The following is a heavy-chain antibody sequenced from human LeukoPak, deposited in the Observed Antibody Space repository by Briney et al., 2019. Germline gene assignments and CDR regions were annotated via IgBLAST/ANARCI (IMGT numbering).Heavy chain of an antibody. CDR1: GFTVSSNS. CDR3: ARRAGDYSHPYDY. CDR2: IYSGGST. Sequence: GGSLRLSCTVSGFTVSSNSMSWVRQAPGKGLEWVSFIYSGGSTHYSDSVKGRLTISRDNSKNTLYLQMNSLRAEDTAVYYCARRAGDYSHPYDYWGQGTLVTVS. V-gene: IGHV3-53*01. D-gene: IGHD3-22*01. J-gene: IGHJ4*02.